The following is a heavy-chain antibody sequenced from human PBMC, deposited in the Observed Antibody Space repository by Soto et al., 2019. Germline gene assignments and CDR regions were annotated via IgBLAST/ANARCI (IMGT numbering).Heavy chain of an antibody. CDR3: AKPPDYNWNDY. Sequence: GGSLRLSCAASGFTFSVHWMSWVRQAPGKGLEWVARIKEDGSEKQYVDSVKGRFTISRDNAENSLYLQMNYVRAEDTAVYYCAKPPDYNWNDYWGQGTLVTVSS. V-gene: IGHV3-7*01. D-gene: IGHD1-20*01. CDR2: IKEDGSEK. CDR1: GFTFSVHW. J-gene: IGHJ4*02.